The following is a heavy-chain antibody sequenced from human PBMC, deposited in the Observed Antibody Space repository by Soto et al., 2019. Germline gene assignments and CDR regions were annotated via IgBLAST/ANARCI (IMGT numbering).Heavy chain of an antibody. V-gene: IGHV4-34*01. CDR2: INHSGST. D-gene: IGHD2-15*01. Sequence: PSQTRSLSCSVSGGTPRGCYWSWIRQPPGKGLEWIGEINHSGSTNYNPSLKSRVTISVDTSKNQFSLKLSSVTAADTAVYYCAREGPNCSGGSCYRYYYHYLLDVRSQRTTDTVSS. J-gene: IGHJ6*02. CDR3: AREGPNCSGGSCYRYYYHYLLDV. CDR1: GGTPRGCY.